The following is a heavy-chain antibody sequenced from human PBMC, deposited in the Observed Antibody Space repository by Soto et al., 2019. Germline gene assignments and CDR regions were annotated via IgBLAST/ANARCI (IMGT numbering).Heavy chain of an antibody. CDR1: GGTFSSYA. V-gene: IGHV1-69*01. J-gene: IGHJ6*02. Sequence: QVQLVQSGAEVKKPGSSVKVSCKASGGTFSSYAISWVRQAPGQGLEWMGGIIPIFGTANYAQKFQGRVTITADESTSTAYRVLSSLRSEDTAVYYCARDPYPADGGNSYYYYGMDVWGQGTTVTVSS. CDR3: ARDPYPADGGNSYYYYGMDV. D-gene: IGHD2-21*02. CDR2: IIPIFGTA.